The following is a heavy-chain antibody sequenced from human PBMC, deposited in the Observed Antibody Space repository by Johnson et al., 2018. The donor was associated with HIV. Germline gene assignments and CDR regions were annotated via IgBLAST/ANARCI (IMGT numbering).Heavy chain of an antibody. CDR2: IKQDGSEK. Sequence: VQLVESGGGLVQPGRSLRLSCAASGFTFSSYWMSWVRQAPGKGLEWVANIKQDGSEKYYVDSVRGRFTISKDHAENSLYLQMNSLRAEDTAVYYCAKDGERAVAAAFDIWGQGTMVTVSS. D-gene: IGHD6-19*01. J-gene: IGHJ3*02. CDR1: GFTFSSYW. CDR3: AKDGERAVAAAFDI. V-gene: IGHV3-7*05.